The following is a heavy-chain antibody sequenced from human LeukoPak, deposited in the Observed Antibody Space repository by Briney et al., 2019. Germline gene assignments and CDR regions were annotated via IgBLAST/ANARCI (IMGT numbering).Heavy chain of an antibody. Sequence: GGSLRLSCAASGFTFSSYAMHWVRQAPGKGLESVSSISSNGGSTYYANSMKGRFTISRDNSKNTLYLQMNSLRAEDTAVYYCAKDRGAVAVDYWGQGTLVTVSS. D-gene: IGHD6-19*01. V-gene: IGHV3-64*01. CDR3: AKDRGAVAVDY. J-gene: IGHJ4*02. CDR2: ISSNGGST. CDR1: GFTFSSYA.